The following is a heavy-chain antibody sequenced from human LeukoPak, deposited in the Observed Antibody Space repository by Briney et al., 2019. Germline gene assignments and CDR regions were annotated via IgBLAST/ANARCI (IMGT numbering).Heavy chain of an antibody. V-gene: IGHV3-43*01. CDR3: AKALGQWLVDPGMDV. D-gene: IGHD6-19*01. CDR2: ISWDGGST. J-gene: IGHJ6*02. Sequence: GGSLRLSCAASGFTFDDYTMHWVRQAPGKGLEWVSLISWDGGSTYYADSVKGRFTISRDNSKNSLYLQMNSPRTEDTALYYCAKALGQWLVDPGMDVWGQGTTVAVSS. CDR1: GFTFDDYT.